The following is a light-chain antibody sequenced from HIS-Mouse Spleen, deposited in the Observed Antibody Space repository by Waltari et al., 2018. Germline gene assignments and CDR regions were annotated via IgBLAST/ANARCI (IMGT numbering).Light chain of an antibody. CDR3: QQYNSYSRT. Sequence: DIQMTQSPSTLSASVGDRVTITCRASQSISSWLAWYQQKPVKAPKLLIYKASSFESGVPSRFSGSGSGTEFTLTISSLQPDDFATYYCQQYNSYSRTFGQGTKVEIK. CDR1: QSISSW. CDR2: KAS. V-gene: IGKV1-5*03. J-gene: IGKJ1*01.